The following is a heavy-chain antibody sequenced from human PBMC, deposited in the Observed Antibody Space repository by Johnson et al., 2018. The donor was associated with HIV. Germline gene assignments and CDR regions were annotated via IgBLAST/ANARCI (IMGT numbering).Heavy chain of an antibody. CDR1: GLTFSSYW. CDR3: AAGDDFDI. Sequence: EVHLVESGGGLVQPGGSLRLSCAASGLTFSSYWMSWVRQAPGKGLEWVANINQDGSEKYYVDSVKGRFTISRDNAKNSLYLQMNSLRAEDTAVYYCAAGDDFDIWGQGTMVTVSS. V-gene: IGHV3-7*05. CDR2: INQDGSEK. J-gene: IGHJ3*02.